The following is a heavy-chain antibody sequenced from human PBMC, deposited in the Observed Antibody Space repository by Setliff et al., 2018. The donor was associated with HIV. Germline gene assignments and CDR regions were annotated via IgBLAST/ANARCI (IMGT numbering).Heavy chain of an antibody. V-gene: IGHV4-31*03. CDR3: ARDSANGKTANLNYPDV. CDR2: IYYTGST. Sequence: PSETLSLTCTVSGGSISSRGDYWSWVRQHPGKGLEWIGYIYYTGSTYSNPSLQSRVRISVDTSKNQFSLRLNSVTAADTAVYYCARDSANGKTANLNYPDVWGKGTTVTVSS. D-gene: IGHD2-8*01. CDR1: GGSISSRGDY. J-gene: IGHJ6*03.